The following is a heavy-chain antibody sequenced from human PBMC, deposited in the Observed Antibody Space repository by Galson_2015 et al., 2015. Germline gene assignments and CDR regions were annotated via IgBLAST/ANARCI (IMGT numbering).Heavy chain of an antibody. J-gene: IGHJ5*02. Sequence: TLSLTCTVSGGSISSGGYYWSWIRQHPGKGLEWIGYIYYSGSTYYSPSLKSRVTISVDTSKNQFSLKLSSVTAADTAVYYCARGGPIAAAGWWFWFDPWGQGTLVTVSS. D-gene: IGHD6-13*01. CDR3: ARGGPIAAAGWWFWFDP. CDR1: GGSISSGGYY. V-gene: IGHV4-31*03. CDR2: IYYSGST.